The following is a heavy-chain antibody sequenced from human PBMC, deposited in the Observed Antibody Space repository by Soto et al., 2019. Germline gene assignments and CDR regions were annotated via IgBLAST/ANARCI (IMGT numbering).Heavy chain of an antibody. Sequence: ASVKVSCKASGYTFTSYGISWVRQAPGQGLEWMGWISAYNGNTNYAQKLQGRVTMTTDTSTSTAYMELRSLRSDDTAMYYCARDYCSGGSCYSYFQHWGQGTLVTVSS. CDR2: ISAYNGNT. V-gene: IGHV1-18*01. J-gene: IGHJ1*01. D-gene: IGHD2-15*01. CDR1: GYTFTSYG. CDR3: ARDYCSGGSCYSYFQH.